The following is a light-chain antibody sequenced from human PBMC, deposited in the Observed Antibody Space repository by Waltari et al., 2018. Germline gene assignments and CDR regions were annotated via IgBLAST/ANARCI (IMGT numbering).Light chain of an antibody. CDR3: HQYSATPWT. CDR2: WAS. V-gene: IGKV4-1*01. Sequence: DIVMTQSPDSLAVSLGERATINCKSSQSVLYSPNSKNNLAWYQQKPGQPPKLLLYWASTREAGVPDRFSGSGSGTDFTLTISSLQAEDVAVYYCHQYSATPWTFGQGTKVEI. CDR1: QSVLYSPNSKNN. J-gene: IGKJ1*01.